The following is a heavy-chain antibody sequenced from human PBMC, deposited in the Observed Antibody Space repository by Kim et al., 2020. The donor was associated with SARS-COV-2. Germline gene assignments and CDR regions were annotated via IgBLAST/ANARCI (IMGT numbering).Heavy chain of an antibody. D-gene: IGHD1-26*01. V-gene: IGHV3-48*02. CDR1: EFKFESYS. J-gene: IGHJ4*01. CDR3: ARDLDSGRYFWFFDS. CDR2: ISGSGSTI. Sequence: GGSLRLSCAASEFKFESYSVNWVRQAPGKGLEWIAYISGSGSTILYADSVRGRFIISRDNAKNSLYLQMNSLRDDDTALYYCARDLDSGRYFWFFDSWG.